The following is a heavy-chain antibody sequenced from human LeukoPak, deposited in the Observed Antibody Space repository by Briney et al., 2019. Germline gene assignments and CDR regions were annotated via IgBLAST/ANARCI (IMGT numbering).Heavy chain of an antibody. J-gene: IGHJ4*02. D-gene: IGHD3-10*01. Sequence: ASVKVSFKASGGTFSNYAISWVRQAPGQGLEGMGRIIPIFGTANYAQKFQGRVTITADESTSTAYMELSSLRSEDTAVYYCAREGSTGSFDYWGQGTLVTVSS. CDR1: GGTFSNYA. CDR2: IIPIFGTA. V-gene: IGHV1-69*13. CDR3: AREGSTGSFDY.